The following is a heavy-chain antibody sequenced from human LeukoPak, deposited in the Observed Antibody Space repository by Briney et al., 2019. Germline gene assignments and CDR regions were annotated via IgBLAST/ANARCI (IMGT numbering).Heavy chain of an antibody. CDR2: INPNSGGT. V-gene: IGHV1-2*02. CDR1: GGTFSSYA. Sequence: ASVKVSCKASGGTFSSYAISWVRQAPGQGLEWMGWINPNSGGTNYAQKFQGRVTMTRDTSISTAYMELSRLRSDDTAVYYCARALGSYGPYYYYYMDVWGKGTTVTVSS. D-gene: IGHD3-16*01. J-gene: IGHJ6*03. CDR3: ARALGSYGPYYYYYMDV.